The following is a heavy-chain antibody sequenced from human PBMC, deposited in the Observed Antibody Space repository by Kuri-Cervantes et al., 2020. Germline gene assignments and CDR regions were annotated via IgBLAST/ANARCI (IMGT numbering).Heavy chain of an antibody. CDR3: ARWSGEFIDY. V-gene: IGHV3-30*03. D-gene: IGHD3-10*01. Sequence: GESLKISCAASGFTFSSYGMHWVRQAPGKGLEWVAVISYDGSNKYYADSVKGRFTISRDNSKNTLYLQMNSLRAEDTAVYYCARWSGEFIDYWCQGTLVTVSS. J-gene: IGHJ4*02. CDR1: GFTFSSYG. CDR2: ISYDGSNK.